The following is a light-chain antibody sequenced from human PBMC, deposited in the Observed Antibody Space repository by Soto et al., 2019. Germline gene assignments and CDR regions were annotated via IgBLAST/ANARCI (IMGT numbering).Light chain of an antibody. CDR3: SSYTSINTHV. CDR1: SSDVGGYNF. J-gene: IGLJ1*01. CDR2: DVS. V-gene: IGLV2-14*01. Sequence: QSALAHPASVSGSPGQSITISCTGTSSDVGGYNFVSWYQQHPGKAPKLIISDVSNRPSGVSTRFSGSKSGNTASLTISGLQAEDEADYYCSSYTSINTHVFGTGPKV.